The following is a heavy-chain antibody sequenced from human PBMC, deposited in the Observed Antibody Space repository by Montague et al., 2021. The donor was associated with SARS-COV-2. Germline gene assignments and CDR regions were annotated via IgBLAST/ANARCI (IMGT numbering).Heavy chain of an antibody. CDR3: AHRRGLLLSDAFDI. Sequence: PALVKPTQTLTLTCTFSGFSLSITGVGVGSIRQPPGTAPEWLAPXYWDDDKRDSPSLKSRLTINKDTSKNQVVLTMTNMDPVDTATYYCAHRRGLLLSDAFDIWGQGTMVTVSS. D-gene: IGHD1-26*01. CDR2: XYWDDDK. CDR1: GFSLSITGVG. V-gene: IGHV2-5*02. J-gene: IGHJ3*02.